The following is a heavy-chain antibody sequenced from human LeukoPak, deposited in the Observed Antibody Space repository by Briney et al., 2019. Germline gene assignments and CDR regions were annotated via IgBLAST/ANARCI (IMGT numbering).Heavy chain of an antibody. D-gene: IGHD1-26*01. CDR1: GFIFSTYW. CDR3: AKYGPQDSGSSHFDY. Sequence: GGSLRLSCAASGFIFSTYWMTWVRQAPGKGLEWVANIKEDGSESHYVDSVKGRFTISRDNAKNSLYLQMSSLRAEDTAIYYCAKYGPQDSGSSHFDYWGQGALVTVSS. V-gene: IGHV3-7*03. J-gene: IGHJ4*02. CDR2: IKEDGSES.